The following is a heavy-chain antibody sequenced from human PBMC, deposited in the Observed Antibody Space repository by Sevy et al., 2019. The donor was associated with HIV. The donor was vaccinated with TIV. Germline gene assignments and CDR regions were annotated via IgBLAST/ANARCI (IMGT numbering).Heavy chain of an antibody. Sequence: ASVKVSCKASGGTFSTFLISWVRQAPGQGLEWMGGIRPIFGTVDYAQKFQARVTFTADESTSTAYMELSSLRPDDTAVYYCATRVDCGGDFSIYYFDYWGQGSLVTVSS. V-gene: IGHV1-69*13. CDR1: GGTFSTFL. CDR2: IRPIFGTV. CDR3: ATRVDCGGDFSIYYFDY. D-gene: IGHD2-21*02. J-gene: IGHJ4*02.